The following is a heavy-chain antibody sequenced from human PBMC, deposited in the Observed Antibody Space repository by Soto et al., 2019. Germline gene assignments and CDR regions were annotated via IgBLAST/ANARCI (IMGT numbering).Heavy chain of an antibody. CDR2: IYYSGGT. D-gene: IGHD2-2*01. CDR3: ARDRSQLSWFDP. CDR1: GGSISSYY. Sequence: QVQLQESGPGLVKPSETLSLTCTVSGGSISSYYWSWIRQPPGKGLEWIGYIYYSGGTNYNPSLKSRVTISVDTSKNEFSLKLSSVTAADTAVYYCARDRSQLSWFDPWGQGTLVTVSS. J-gene: IGHJ5*02. V-gene: IGHV4-59*01.